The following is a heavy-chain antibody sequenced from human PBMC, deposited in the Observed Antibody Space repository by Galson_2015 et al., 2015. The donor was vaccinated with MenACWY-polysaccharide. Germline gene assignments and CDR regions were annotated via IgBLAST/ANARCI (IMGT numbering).Heavy chain of an antibody. V-gene: IGHV3-23*01. CDR3: AKAGNKNTISGYPDLDS. Sequence: SLRLSCAASGFTFSSYAMNWVRQAPGKGLECVAGVCGNGGNKFYADSVKGRFTISRDNSKNTLYLQMNSLRVEDTAVYYCAKAGNKNTISGYPDLDSWGQGTLVTVSS. J-gene: IGHJ4*02. CDR1: GFTFSSYA. CDR2: VCGNGGNK. D-gene: IGHD3-22*01.